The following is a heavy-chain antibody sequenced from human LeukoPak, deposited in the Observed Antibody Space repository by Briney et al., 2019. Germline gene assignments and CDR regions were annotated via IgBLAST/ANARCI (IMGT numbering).Heavy chain of an antibody. CDR3: ATSQCGSDCYLAGDY. CDR2: IYYSGST. J-gene: IGHJ4*02. D-gene: IGHD2-21*02. V-gene: IGHV4-39*07. CDR1: GGSISSSSYY. Sequence: SETLSLTCTVSGGSISSSSYYWGWIRQPPGKGLEWIGSIYYSGSTYYNPSLKSRVTISVDTSKNQFSLNLNSVTAADTAVYYCATSQCGSDCYLAGDYWGQGTLVIVSS.